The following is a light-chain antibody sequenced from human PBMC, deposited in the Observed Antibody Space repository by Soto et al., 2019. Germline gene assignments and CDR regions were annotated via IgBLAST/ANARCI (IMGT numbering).Light chain of an antibody. J-gene: IGKJ5*01. Sequence: IVLTHSPGTLSLSPGERATLSCRASQSVSSSYLAWYQQKPGQAPRLLIYGASSRATGIPDRFSGSGSGTDFTLTISRLEPEDFAVYYCQQYGSSPPITFGQGTRLEI. CDR2: GAS. CDR3: QQYGSSPPIT. V-gene: IGKV3-20*01. CDR1: QSVSSSY.